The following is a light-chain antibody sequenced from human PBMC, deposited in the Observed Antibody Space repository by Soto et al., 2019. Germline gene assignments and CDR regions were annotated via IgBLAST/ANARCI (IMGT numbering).Light chain of an antibody. Sequence: DVVMTHSPLSLPVTLGQPASISCRSNQSLVHSDGIAYFSWFQXRTGRSPRRXIYKVSNRDSGVPARFSVIVSGTDCALKFSRVEAEDGAVDEGMQGTHWPITFGQGTRLEIK. V-gene: IGKV2-30*02. J-gene: IGKJ5*01. CDR2: KVS. CDR1: QSLVHSDGIAY. CDR3: MQGTHWPIT.